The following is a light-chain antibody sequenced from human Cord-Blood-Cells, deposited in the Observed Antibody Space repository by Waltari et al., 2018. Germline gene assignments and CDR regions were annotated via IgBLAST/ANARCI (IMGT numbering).Light chain of an antibody. Sequence: DIQMTQPPSTLSASVGDRVTITCRASQSISSWLAWYQQKPGKAPQLLIYKAYSLESGVPSRFSGSGSGTEFTLTISSLQPDDFATYYCQQYNSYSYTFGQGTKLEIK. CDR2: KAY. CDR1: QSISSW. J-gene: IGKJ2*01. CDR3: QQYNSYSYT. V-gene: IGKV1-5*03.